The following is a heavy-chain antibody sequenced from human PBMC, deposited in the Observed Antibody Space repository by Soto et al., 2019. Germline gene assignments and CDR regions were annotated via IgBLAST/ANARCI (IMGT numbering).Heavy chain of an antibody. Sequence: GGSLRLSCAASGFTFSSYAMSWVRQAPGKGLEWVSAISGSGGSTYYADSVKGRFTISRDNSKNTLYLQMNSLRAEDTAVYYCAVRTQWLVGGFGYWGQGTLVTVSS. CDR3: AVRTQWLVGGFGY. V-gene: IGHV3-23*01. CDR1: GFTFSSYA. J-gene: IGHJ4*02. D-gene: IGHD6-19*01. CDR2: ISGSGGST.